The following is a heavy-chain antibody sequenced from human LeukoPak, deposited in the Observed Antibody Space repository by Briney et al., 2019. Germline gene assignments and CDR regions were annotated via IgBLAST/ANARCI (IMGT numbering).Heavy chain of an antibody. V-gene: IGHV4-34*01. CDR1: GGSFSGYY. Sequence: SETLSLTCAVYGGSFSGYYWSWIRQPPGKGLEWIGEINHSGSTNYNPSLKSRVTISVDTSKNQFSLKLSSVTAADTAVYYCGAVEYPMAFDIWGQGTMVTVSS. J-gene: IGHJ3*02. CDR3: GAVEYPMAFDI. D-gene: IGHD2-15*01. CDR2: INHSGST.